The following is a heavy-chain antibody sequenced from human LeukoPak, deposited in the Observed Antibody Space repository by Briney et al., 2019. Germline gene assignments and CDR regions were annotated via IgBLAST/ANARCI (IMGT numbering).Heavy chain of an antibody. Sequence: ASVKVSCKASGYTFTSYAMHWVRQAPGQRLEWMGWINAGNGNTKYSQKFQGRVTITADESTSTAYMELSSLRSEDTAVYYCARVCYDSSGYGDFDYWGQGTLVTVSS. V-gene: IGHV1-3*01. J-gene: IGHJ4*02. CDR1: GYTFTSYA. CDR3: ARVCYDSSGYGDFDY. D-gene: IGHD3-22*01. CDR2: INAGNGNT.